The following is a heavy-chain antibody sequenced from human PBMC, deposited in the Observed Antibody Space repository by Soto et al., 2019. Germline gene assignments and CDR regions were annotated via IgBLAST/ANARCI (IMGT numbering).Heavy chain of an antibody. CDR3: AKDGVEDYYDSSGYWLD. J-gene: IGHJ4*02. CDR2: ISGSGSNT. CDR1: GFTFRIYA. Sequence: EVQLLESGGGLVPPGGSLRLSGAASGFTFRIYAMNWVRQAPGKGLDWVSTISGSGSNTYYADSVRGRFTISSDNSKKTLYLQMNSLRAEDTAVDYCAKDGVEDYYDSSGYWLDWGQGTLVTVSS. D-gene: IGHD3-22*01. V-gene: IGHV3-23*01.